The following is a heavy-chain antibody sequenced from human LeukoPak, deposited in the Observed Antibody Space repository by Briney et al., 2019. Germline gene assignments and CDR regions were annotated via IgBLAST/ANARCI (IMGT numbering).Heavy chain of an antibody. CDR1: GFTFSSYA. D-gene: IGHD2-2*01. CDR2: ISGSGGST. Sequence: GGSLRLSCAASGFTFSSYAMSWVRQAPGKGLEWVSAISGSGGSTYYADSVKGRFTISRDNSKNTLYLQMNSLRAEDTAVYYCAKVGIVVVPAAPLDLDYWGQGTLVTVSS. CDR3: AKVGIVVVPAAPLDLDY. J-gene: IGHJ4*02. V-gene: IGHV3-23*01.